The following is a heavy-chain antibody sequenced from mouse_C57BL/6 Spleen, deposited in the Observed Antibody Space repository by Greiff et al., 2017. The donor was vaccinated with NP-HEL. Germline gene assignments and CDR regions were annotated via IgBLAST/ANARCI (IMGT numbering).Heavy chain of an antibody. D-gene: IGHD1-1*01. CDR3: ARKFITTVVATRSFDY. V-gene: IGHV5-6*01. CDR1: GFTFSSYG. J-gene: IGHJ2*01. CDR2: ISSGGSYT. Sequence: EVQLQQSGGDLVKPGGSLKLSCAASGFTFSSYGMSWVRQTPDKRLEWVATISSGGSYTYYPDSVKGRFTISRDNAKNTLYLQMSSLKSEDTAMYYCARKFITTVVATRSFDYWGQGTTLTVSS.